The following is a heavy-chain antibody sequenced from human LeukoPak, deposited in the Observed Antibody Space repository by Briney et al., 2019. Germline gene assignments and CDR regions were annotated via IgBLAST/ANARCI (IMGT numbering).Heavy chain of an antibody. CDR1: GGSISSYY. CDR3: ARHVWFGELLDAFDI. CDR2: IYYSGST. D-gene: IGHD3-10*01. V-gene: IGHV4-59*08. J-gene: IGHJ3*02. Sequence: PSETLSLTCTVSGGSISSYYWSWIRQPPGKGLEWIGYIYYSGSTNYNPSLKSRVTISVDTSKNQFSLKLSSVTAADTAVYYCARHVWFGELLDAFDIWGQGTMVTVSS.